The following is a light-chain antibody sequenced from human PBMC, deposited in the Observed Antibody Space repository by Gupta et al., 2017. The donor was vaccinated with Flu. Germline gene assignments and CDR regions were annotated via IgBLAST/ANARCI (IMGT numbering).Light chain of an antibody. CDR3: NSYTSSSTPGV. Sequence: ITISCTGTSSDFGAYNYVSWYQQHPGKAPKLMIYEVNSRPSGVSTRFSGSKSGNTASLTISGLQAEDEADYYCNSYTSSSTPGVFGGGTKLTVL. CDR1: SSDFGAYNY. CDR2: EVN. J-gene: IGLJ3*02. V-gene: IGLV2-14*01.